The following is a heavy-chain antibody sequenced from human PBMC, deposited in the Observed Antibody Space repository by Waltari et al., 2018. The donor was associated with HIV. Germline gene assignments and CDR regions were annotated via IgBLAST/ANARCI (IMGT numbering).Heavy chain of an antibody. D-gene: IGHD6-19*01. CDR2: INHSGST. CDR1: GGSFSGYY. Sequence: QVQLQQWGAGLLKPSETLSLTCAVYGGSFSGYYWSWIRQPPGKGLEWIGEINHSGSTNYNPSLKSRVTISVDTSKNQFSLKLSSVTAADTAVYYCARGGFVSSGWFGYWGQGTLVTVSS. CDR3: ARGGFVSSGWFGY. J-gene: IGHJ4*02. V-gene: IGHV4-34*01.